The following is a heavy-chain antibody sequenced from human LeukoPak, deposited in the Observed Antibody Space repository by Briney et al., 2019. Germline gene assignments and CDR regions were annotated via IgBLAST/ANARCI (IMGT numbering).Heavy chain of an antibody. CDR3: ARCPPGGSGGYTLCYGMDV. D-gene: IGHD3-10*01. CDR1: GGTFSSYA. J-gene: IGHJ6*02. V-gene: IGHV1-69*04. Sequence: ASVKVSCKASGGTFSSYAISWVRQAPGQGLEWMGRIIPIFGIANYAQKFQGRVTITADKSTSTAYMELSSLRSEDTAVYYCARCPPGGSGGYTLCYGMDVWGQGTTVTVSS. CDR2: IIPIFGIA.